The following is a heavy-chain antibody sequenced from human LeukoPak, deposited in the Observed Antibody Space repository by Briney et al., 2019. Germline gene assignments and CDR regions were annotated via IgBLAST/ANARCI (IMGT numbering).Heavy chain of an antibody. J-gene: IGHJ1*01. CDR2: IYYSGSI. CDR3: ARHAAAAGTEFFQY. D-gene: IGHD6-13*01. CDR1: GDSMSTSTYY. V-gene: IGHV4-39*01. Sequence: PSETLSLTCTVSGDSMSTSTYYWGWIRQPPGKGLEWLGSIYYSGSIYYNPSLKSRVTISIDTSKNQFSLKLSSVTAADTAVYYCARHAAAAGTEFFQYWGQGTLVTVSS.